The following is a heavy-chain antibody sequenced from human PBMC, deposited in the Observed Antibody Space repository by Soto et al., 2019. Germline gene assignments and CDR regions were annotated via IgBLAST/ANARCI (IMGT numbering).Heavy chain of an antibody. V-gene: IGHV4-59*08. J-gene: IGHJ5*02. D-gene: IGHD6-13*01. CDR3: ARRVLGRSSWYNWFDP. CDR2: IYYSGST. CDR1: GGSISSYY. Sequence: SETLSLTCTVSGGSISSYYWSWIRQPPGKGLEWIGYIYYSGSTNYNPSLKSRVTISVDTSKNQFSLKLSSVTAADTAVYYCARRVLGRSSWYNWFDPWGQGTLVTVSS.